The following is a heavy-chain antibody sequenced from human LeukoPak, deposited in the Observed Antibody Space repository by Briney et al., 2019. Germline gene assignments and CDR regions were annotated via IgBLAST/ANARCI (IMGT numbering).Heavy chain of an antibody. J-gene: IGHJ4*02. Sequence: PGGSLRLSCAASGLTVSSKYMSWVRQAAGKGLEWVSVIYTGETTYYADSVKGRFTISRDNSKNTLYLQMDGLRVEDTAVYYCAKVGAVAAVENWGQGTLVTVSS. V-gene: IGHV3-66*01. CDR1: GLTVSSKY. D-gene: IGHD6-19*01. CDR3: AKVGAVAAVEN. CDR2: IYTGETT.